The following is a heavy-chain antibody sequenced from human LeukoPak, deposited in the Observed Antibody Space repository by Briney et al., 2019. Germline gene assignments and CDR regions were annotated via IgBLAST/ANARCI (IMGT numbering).Heavy chain of an antibody. CDR3: ARDGAYCSGGSCYPWYYYGMDV. Sequence: PSEALSLTCTVSDVSISSSYYYWGWIRQPPGKGLEWIGSIYYSGSTYYNPSLKSRVTISVDTSKNQFSLKLSSVTAADTAVYYCARDGAYCSGGSCYPWYYYGMDVWGHGTTVTVSS. V-gene: IGHV4-39*07. D-gene: IGHD2-15*01. J-gene: IGHJ6*02. CDR2: IYYSGST. CDR1: DVSISSSYYY.